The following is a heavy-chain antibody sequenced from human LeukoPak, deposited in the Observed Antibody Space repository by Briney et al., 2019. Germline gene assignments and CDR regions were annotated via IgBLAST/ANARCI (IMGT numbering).Heavy chain of an antibody. V-gene: IGHV1-46*01. Sequence: ATVKVSYKASGYTFTSYYMHWVRQAPGQGLEWMGIINPSGGSTSYAQKFQGRVTMTRDTSTSTVYMELSSLRSEDTAVYYCARDKGVTMVRENWFDPWGQGTLVTVSS. CDR1: GYTFTSYY. CDR2: INPSGGST. J-gene: IGHJ5*02. D-gene: IGHD3-10*01. CDR3: ARDKGVTMVRENWFDP.